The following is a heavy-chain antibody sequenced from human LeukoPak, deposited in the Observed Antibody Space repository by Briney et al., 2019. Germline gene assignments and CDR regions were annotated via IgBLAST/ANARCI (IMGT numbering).Heavy chain of an antibody. J-gene: IGHJ4*02. Sequence: ASVKVSCKASGYTFTSYYMHWVRQAPGQGLEWMGIINPSGGSTSYAQKFQGRVTMTRDTSTSTVCMELSSLRSEDTAVYYYARDRLRTSAAAGTCFDYWGQGTLVTVSS. V-gene: IGHV1-46*01. D-gene: IGHD6-13*01. CDR2: INPSGGST. CDR1: GYTFTSYY. CDR3: ARDRLRTSAAAGTCFDY.